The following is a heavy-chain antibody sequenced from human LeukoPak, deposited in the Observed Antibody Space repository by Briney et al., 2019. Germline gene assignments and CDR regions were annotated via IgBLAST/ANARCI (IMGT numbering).Heavy chain of an antibody. Sequence: GGSLRLSCAASRFTFSDYYMSWIRQAPGKGLEWVAFIRYDGSNKYYADSVKGRFTISRDNSKNTLYLQMNSLRAEDTAVYYCARFGVVTLDAFDIWGQGTMVTVSS. D-gene: IGHD3-3*01. V-gene: IGHV3-30*02. CDR2: IRYDGSNK. CDR1: RFTFSDYY. J-gene: IGHJ3*02. CDR3: ARFGVVTLDAFDI.